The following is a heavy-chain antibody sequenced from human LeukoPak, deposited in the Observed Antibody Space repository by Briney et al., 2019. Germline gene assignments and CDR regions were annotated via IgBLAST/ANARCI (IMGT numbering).Heavy chain of an antibody. D-gene: IGHD6-19*01. CDR1: GFTFSSYD. J-gene: IGHJ6*03. CDR2: ISRSGSII. V-gene: IGHV3-48*03. Sequence: PGGSLRLSCAASGFTFSSYDMNWVRQAPGKGLEWVSHISRSGSIIYYADSVKGRFTISRDNAKNSLYLQMNSLRAEDTAVYYCARNQWLADYMDVWGKGTTVTISS. CDR3: ARNQWLADYMDV.